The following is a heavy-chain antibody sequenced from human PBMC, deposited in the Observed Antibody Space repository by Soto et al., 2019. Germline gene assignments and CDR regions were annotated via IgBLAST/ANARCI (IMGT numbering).Heavy chain of an antibody. CDR1: GFTFSGSA. D-gene: IGHD6-13*01. CDR3: TRPRTIAAAGTGYSDV. Sequence: EVQLVESGGGLVQPGGSLKLSCAASGFTFSGSAMHWVRQASGKGLEWVGRIRSKANSYATAYAASVKGRFTISRDDSKNTAYLPMNSLKTEDTAVYYCTRPRTIAAAGTGYSDVWGKGTTVTVSS. V-gene: IGHV3-73*01. J-gene: IGHJ6*03. CDR2: IRSKANSYAT.